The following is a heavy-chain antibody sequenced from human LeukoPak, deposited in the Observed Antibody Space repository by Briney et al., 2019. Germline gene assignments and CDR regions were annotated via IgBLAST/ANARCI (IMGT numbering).Heavy chain of an antibody. V-gene: IGHV4-39*07. CDR1: GGSISSSSYY. D-gene: IGHD3-22*01. CDR2: INHSGST. CDR3: ARTSIYYDSSGYRS. Sequence: KPSETLSLTCTVSGGSISSSSYYWGWIRQPPGKGLEWIGEINHSGSTNYNPSLKSRVTISVDTSKNQFSLKLSSVTAADTAVYYCARTSIYYDSSGYRSWGQGTLVTVSS. J-gene: IGHJ5*02.